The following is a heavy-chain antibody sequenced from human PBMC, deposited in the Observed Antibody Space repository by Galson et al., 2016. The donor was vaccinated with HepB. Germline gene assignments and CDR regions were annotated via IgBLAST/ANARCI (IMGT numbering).Heavy chain of an antibody. CDR1: GFTFDDYA. CDR3: VKDRHPGGGFGDGAFDY. Sequence: SLRLSCAASGFTFDDYAMHWVRRAPGKGLEWVSGISWNSGTVGSADSVKGRFTISRDNAKNSLYLQMNSLRPEDTALYYCVKDRHPGGGFGDGAFDYWGQGSLVTVSS. CDR2: ISWNSGTV. D-gene: IGHD3-10*01. V-gene: IGHV3-9*01. J-gene: IGHJ4*02.